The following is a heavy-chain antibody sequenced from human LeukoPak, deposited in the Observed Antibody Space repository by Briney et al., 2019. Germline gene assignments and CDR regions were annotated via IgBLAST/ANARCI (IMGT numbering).Heavy chain of an antibody. Sequence: ASVKVSCKASGYTFTSYGISWVRQAPGQGLEWMGWISAYNGNTNHAQKLQGRVTMTTDTSTSTAYMELRSLRSDDTAVYYCARVELGGYSSSPGWWFDPWGQGTLVTVSS. J-gene: IGHJ5*02. D-gene: IGHD6-6*01. CDR2: ISAYNGNT. V-gene: IGHV1-18*01. CDR3: ARVELGGYSSSPGWWFDP. CDR1: GYTFTSYG.